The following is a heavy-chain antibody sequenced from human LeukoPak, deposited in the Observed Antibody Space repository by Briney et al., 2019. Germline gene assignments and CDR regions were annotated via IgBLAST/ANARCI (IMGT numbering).Heavy chain of an antibody. CDR3: ARVRGVGATVAVGNY. J-gene: IGHJ4*02. D-gene: IGHD1-26*01. CDR2: ISGSGGST. V-gene: IGHV3-23*01. CDR1: GFTFSSYA. Sequence: GGSLSLSCAASGFTFSSYAMSWVRQAPGKGLEWVSAISGSGGSTYYADSVKGRFTISRDNAKNSLYLQMNSLRAEDTAVYYCARVRGVGATVAVGNYWGQGTLVTVSS.